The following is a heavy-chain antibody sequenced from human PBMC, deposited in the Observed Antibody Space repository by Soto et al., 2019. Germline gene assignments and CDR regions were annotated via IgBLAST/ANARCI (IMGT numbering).Heavy chain of an antibody. J-gene: IGHJ4*02. CDR2: VSHDGRNT. CDR3: ARGGRQWPVTSDFNY. D-gene: IGHD6-19*01. V-gene: IGHV3-30*03. Sequence: VQLVESGGGVVQPGRSLRLSCAASGFTFSDYAMHWVRQAPGKGLEWVAVVSHDGRNTNYADSVKGRFTISRDSYKKTVSLEMTSLRDEDTAVYYGARGGRQWPVTSDFNYWGQGALVTVSS. CDR1: GFTFSDYA.